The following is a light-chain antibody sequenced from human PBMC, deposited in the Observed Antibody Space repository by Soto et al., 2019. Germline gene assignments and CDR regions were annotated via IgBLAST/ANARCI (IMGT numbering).Light chain of an antibody. CDR2: EVI. CDR3: SSYTSSNTLV. CDR1: SSDVGGYNY. J-gene: IGLJ1*01. Sequence: ALAQPASVSGSPGQSITISCTGTSSDVGGYNYVSWYQQHPGKAPKLMIYEVINRPSAVSNRFSGSKSGDTASLTISGLQAEDEADYYCSSYTSSNTLVFGTGTKVTVL. V-gene: IGLV2-14*01.